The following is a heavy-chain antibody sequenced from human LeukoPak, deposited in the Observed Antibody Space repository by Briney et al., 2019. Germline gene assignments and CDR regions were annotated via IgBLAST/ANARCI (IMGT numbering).Heavy chain of an antibody. V-gene: IGHV3-48*02. Sequence: GESLRLSCVVSGPTFSGYSMIWVRQAPGKGLEWLSFITTSGNTIFYAESVKERFTISRDNAKKTLYLQMNSLRDEDTAVYYCARVGGATAVTMYFEYWGQGTLVTLS. CDR1: GPTFSGYS. J-gene: IGHJ4*02. CDR2: ITTSGNTI. CDR3: ARVGGATAVTMYFEY. D-gene: IGHD1-26*01.